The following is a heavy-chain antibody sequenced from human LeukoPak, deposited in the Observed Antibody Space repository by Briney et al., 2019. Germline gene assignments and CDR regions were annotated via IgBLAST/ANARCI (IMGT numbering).Heavy chain of an antibody. J-gene: IGHJ6*02. CDR2: IYPGDSDT. Sequence: GESLKISCNGSRYXFTNYWICTVRQIPAKGLEWRWTIYPGDSDTRYSPSLQGQVTISTDKSISTAYLKWSSLKASDTAMYYCARAPFYFYGMDIWGQGTTVTVSS. V-gene: IGHV5-51*01. CDR1: RYXFTNYW. CDR3: ARAPFYFYGMDI.